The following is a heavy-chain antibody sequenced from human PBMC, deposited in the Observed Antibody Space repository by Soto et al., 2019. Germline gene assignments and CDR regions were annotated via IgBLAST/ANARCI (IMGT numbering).Heavy chain of an antibody. CDR1: GFTFSSYG. V-gene: IGHV3-33*01. CDR2: IWYDGSNK. Sequence: GGSLRLSCAASGFTFSSYGMHWVRQAPGKGLEWVAVIWYDGSNKYYADSVKGRFTISRDNSKNTLYLQMNSLRAEDTAVYYCARGAHYDFWSGYQIDYWGQGTLVTVSS. D-gene: IGHD3-3*01. CDR3: ARGAHYDFWSGYQIDY. J-gene: IGHJ4*02.